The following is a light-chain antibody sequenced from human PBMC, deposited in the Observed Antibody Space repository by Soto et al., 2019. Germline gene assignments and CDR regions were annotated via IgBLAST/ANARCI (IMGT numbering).Light chain of an antibody. V-gene: IGLV2-14*01. J-gene: IGLJ2*01. CDR2: DVS. Sequence: QSALTQPASVSGSPGQSSTISCTGTSSDVGGYNYVSWYQQHPGKAPKLMIYDVSNRPSGVSNRFSGSKSGNTASLTISGLQAEDEADYYCSSYTSSSTLEVGGGTKLTVL. CDR1: SSDVGGYNY. CDR3: SSYTSSSTLE.